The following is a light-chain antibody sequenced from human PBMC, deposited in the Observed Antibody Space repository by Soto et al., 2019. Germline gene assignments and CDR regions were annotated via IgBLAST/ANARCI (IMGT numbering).Light chain of an antibody. Sequence: EVVLTQSPATLSLSPGERATLSCRASQSVGSYLAWYQQKPAQAPRLLIYDASNRATGIPARFSGSGSGTDFTLNISSLEPEDFAVYYCQQCHYWPRTFGQGTKVEIK. V-gene: IGKV3-11*01. CDR3: QQCHYWPRT. CDR1: QSVGSY. J-gene: IGKJ1*01. CDR2: DAS.